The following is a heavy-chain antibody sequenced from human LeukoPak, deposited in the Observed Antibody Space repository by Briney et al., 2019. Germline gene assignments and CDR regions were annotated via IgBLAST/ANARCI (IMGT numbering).Heavy chain of an antibody. V-gene: IGHV4-4*02. CDR3: ARASVLLWFGELYSPSPPSYYFDY. D-gene: IGHD3-10*01. J-gene: IGHJ4*02. CDR1: GGSISSSNW. CDR2: IYHSGST. Sequence: SGTLSLTCAVSGGSISSSNWWSWVRQPPGKGLEWIGEIYHSGSTNYNPSLKSRVTISVDKSKNQFSLKLSSVTAADTAVYYCARASVLLWFGELYSPSPPSYYFDYWGQGTLVTVSS.